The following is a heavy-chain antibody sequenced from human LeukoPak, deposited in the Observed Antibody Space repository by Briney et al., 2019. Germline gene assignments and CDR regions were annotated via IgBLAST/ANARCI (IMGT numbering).Heavy chain of an antibody. CDR2: IYSSGST. CDR3: ARAGQAYSFDH. V-gene: IGHV4-59*01. J-gene: IGHJ4*02. Sequence: SETLSLTCAVYGGSFSGYYWSWIRQPPGKGLEWIAYIYSSGSTHHNPSLKSRVATSVDTSKNQLSLKLNSVTAADAAVYYCARAGQAYSFDHWGQGTLVTVSS. D-gene: IGHD4-11*01. CDR1: GGSFSGYY.